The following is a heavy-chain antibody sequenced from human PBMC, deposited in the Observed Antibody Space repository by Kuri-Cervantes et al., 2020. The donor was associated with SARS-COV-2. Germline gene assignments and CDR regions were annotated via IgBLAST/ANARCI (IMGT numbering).Heavy chain of an antibody. CDR3: ARAPQWVAGDDAFDI. Sequence: GESLKISCAASGLTFSDYYMSWIRQAPGKGLEWVSYISSSSSYTNYADSVKGRFTISRDNAKNSLYLQMNSLRAEDTAVYYCARAPQWVAGDDAFDIWGQGTMVTVSS. J-gene: IGHJ3*02. CDR1: GLTFSDYY. D-gene: IGHD6-19*01. CDR2: ISSSSSYT. V-gene: IGHV3-11*05.